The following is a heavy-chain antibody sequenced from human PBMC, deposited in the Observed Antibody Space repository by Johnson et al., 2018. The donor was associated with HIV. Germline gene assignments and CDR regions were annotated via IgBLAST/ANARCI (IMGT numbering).Heavy chain of an antibody. Sequence: VQLVESGGGVVQPGRSLRLSCAASGISVSSYYMSWVRQAPGKGPEWVANIKQGGSEKYYVDSVKGRFTISRDNAKNSMYLQMNSLRAEDTAVYYCARTKLELREGAFDIWGQGTLVTVSS. D-gene: IGHD1-7*01. CDR1: GISVSSYY. V-gene: IGHV3-7*01. J-gene: IGHJ3*02. CDR2: IKQGGSEK. CDR3: ARTKLELREGAFDI.